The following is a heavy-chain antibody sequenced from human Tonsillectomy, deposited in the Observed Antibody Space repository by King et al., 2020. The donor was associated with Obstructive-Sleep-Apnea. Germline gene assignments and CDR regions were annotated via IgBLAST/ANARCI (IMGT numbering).Heavy chain of an antibody. CDR2: IKHDGSDQ. V-gene: IGHV3-7*01. CDR3: ARGGQSNDMLSDYWDAYFDY. CDR1: GFTFSNSW. D-gene: IGHD3-9*01. Sequence: VQLVESGGGLVQPGGSLRLSCRTSGFTFSNSWMSWVRQAPGKGLEWGANIKHDGSDQYHEESVKGRFIISRDNDKDSLSLPMNSLRAEDTAVYFCARGGQSNDMLSDYWDAYFDYWGQGTLVTVSS. J-gene: IGHJ4*02.